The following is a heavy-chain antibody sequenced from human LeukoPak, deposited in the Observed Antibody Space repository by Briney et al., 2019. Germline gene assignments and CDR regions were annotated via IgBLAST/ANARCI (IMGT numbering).Heavy chain of an antibody. CDR1: GFTFSDYY. CDR3: ARDLEAVAGYFDY. D-gene: IGHD6-19*01. Sequence: GVSLRLSCAASGFTFSDYYMSWIRQAPGKGLEWVSYISSSGSTIYYADSVKGRFTISRDNAKNSLYLQMNSLRAEDTAVYYCARDLEAVAGYFDYWGQGTLVTVSS. J-gene: IGHJ4*02. V-gene: IGHV3-11*01. CDR2: ISSSGSTI.